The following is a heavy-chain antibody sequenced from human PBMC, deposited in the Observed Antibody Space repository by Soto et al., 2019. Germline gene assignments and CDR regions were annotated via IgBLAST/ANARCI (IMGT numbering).Heavy chain of an antibody. D-gene: IGHD4-17*01. CDR3: ASSPPTDYGDFFDS. V-gene: IGHV3-23*01. CDR2: VSASGGST. Sequence: PXGSLRLSCAASGFPFSSYAMTWVRQAPGRGLEWVSGVSASGGSTFYADFVKGRVTISRDNSKRMVFLQMDSLRAEDTAVYYCASSPPTDYGDFFDSWGQGTLVTVSS. J-gene: IGHJ5*01. CDR1: GFPFSSYA.